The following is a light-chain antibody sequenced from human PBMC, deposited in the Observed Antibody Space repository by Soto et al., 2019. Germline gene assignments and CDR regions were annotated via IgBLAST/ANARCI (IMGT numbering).Light chain of an antibody. Sequence: DIILTQSPAIVSVSPGERATLSCRASRSVTTNLAWYQHKHGQAPRLLIFGASTRVTDIPPRFSGTGSGTKFTLSIKYLKSEDFGIYFCQEYEKIVPPVTFGGGTKMEI. CDR2: GAS. V-gene: IGKV3D-15*01. J-gene: IGKJ4*01. CDR3: QEYEKIVPPVT. CDR1: RSVTTN.